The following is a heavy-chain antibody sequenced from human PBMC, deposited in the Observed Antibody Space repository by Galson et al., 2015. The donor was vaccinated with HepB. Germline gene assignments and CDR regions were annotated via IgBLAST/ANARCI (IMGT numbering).Heavy chain of an antibody. Sequence: SLRPSCAASGFTFSSYAMTWVRQAPGQGLEWVSSISGSGGSTYYADSVKGRFTISRDNSKNPLYLQMNSLRAEDTAVYYCAKRITSNRAMVRRVTEFDYWGQGTLVTVSS. D-gene: IGHD3-10*01. CDR3: AKRITSNRAMVRRVTEFDY. V-gene: IGHV3-23*01. J-gene: IGHJ4*02. CDR2: ISGSGGST. CDR1: GFTFSSYA.